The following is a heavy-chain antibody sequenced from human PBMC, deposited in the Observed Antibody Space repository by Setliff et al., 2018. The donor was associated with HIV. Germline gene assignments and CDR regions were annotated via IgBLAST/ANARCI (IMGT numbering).Heavy chain of an antibody. CDR2: IYHSGST. Sequence: KPSETLSLTCTVSGGSISSYYWSWIRQPPGKGLEWIGSIYHSGSTYYNPSLKSRVTISVDTSKNQFSLKLTSVTAADTAVYYCARDWNHYFYYMDVWGKGTTVTVSS. J-gene: IGHJ6*03. CDR1: GGSISSYY. CDR3: ARDWNHYFYYMDV. D-gene: IGHD1-1*01. V-gene: IGHV4-59*12.